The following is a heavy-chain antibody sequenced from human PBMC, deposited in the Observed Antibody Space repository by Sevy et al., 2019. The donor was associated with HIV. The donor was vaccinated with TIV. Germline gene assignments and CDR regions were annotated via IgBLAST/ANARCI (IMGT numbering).Heavy chain of an antibody. CDR2: IYTSGST. CDR1: GGSISSYY. Sequence: SETLSLTCTVSGGSISSYYWSWIRQPAGKGLEWIGRIYTSGSTNYSPSLKSRVTMSVDTSKNQFSLKLSSVTAADTAVYYCARGPHYYDSSGYYFEYFQHWGQGTLVTVSS. D-gene: IGHD3-22*01. J-gene: IGHJ1*01. CDR3: ARGPHYYDSSGYYFEYFQH. V-gene: IGHV4-4*07.